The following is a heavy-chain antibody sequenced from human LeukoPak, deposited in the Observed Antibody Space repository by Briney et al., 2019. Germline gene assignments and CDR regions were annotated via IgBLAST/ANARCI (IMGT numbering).Heavy chain of an antibody. CDR1: AYSLNELS. CDR3: ASSSSWYHPLL. D-gene: IGHD6-13*01. CDR2: FDREDGEI. Sequence: ASVKVSCKVSAYSLNELSMHWVRQAPGKGLEWMGGFDREDGEIIYAANFQDRVTMTEDTSTDTAHMELSSLRSEDTAVYYCASSSSWYHPLLWGQGTLVTVSS. V-gene: IGHV1-24*01. J-gene: IGHJ4*02.